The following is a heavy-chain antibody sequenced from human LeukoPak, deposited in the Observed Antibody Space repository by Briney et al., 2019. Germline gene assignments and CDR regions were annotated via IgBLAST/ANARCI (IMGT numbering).Heavy chain of an antibody. V-gene: IGHV5-51*01. CDR2: IYPDDSDT. CDR3: ARAVLDQVKTTVTTTGFYFDY. D-gene: IGHD4-17*01. J-gene: IGHJ4*02. CDR1: GYSFTSYW. Sequence: GESLKISCKGSGYSFTSYWIGWVRQMPGKGLEWMGIIYPDDSDTRYSPSFQGQVTISADKSISTAYLQWSSLKASDTAMYYCARAVLDQVKTTVTTTGFYFDYWGQGTLVTVSS.